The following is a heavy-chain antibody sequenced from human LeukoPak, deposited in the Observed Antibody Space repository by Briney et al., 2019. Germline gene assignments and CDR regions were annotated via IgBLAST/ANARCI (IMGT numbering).Heavy chain of an antibody. Sequence: GGSLRLSCAASGFTFSSYAMSWVRQAPGKGPEWVSAISGSGGSTYYADSVKGRFTISRDNSKNTLYLQMNSLRAEDTAVYYCAKGTSSPDYYDSSGYYSYFDYWGQGTLVTVSS. V-gene: IGHV3-23*01. CDR3: AKGTSSPDYYDSSGYYSYFDY. D-gene: IGHD3-22*01. J-gene: IGHJ4*02. CDR1: GFTFSSYA. CDR2: ISGSGGST.